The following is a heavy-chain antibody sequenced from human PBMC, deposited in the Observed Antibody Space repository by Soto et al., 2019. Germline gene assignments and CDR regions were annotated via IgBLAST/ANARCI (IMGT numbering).Heavy chain of an antibody. D-gene: IGHD3-3*01. V-gene: IGHV3-43*01. CDR1: GFTFDDYT. Sequence: GGSLRLSCAASGFTFDDYTMHWVRQAPGKGLEWVSLISWDGGSTFYADSVKGRFTISRDNSKNSLYLQMNSLRTEDTALYYCAKTDRRSLEWLLFDYWGQGTLVTVSS. CDR2: ISWDGGST. J-gene: IGHJ4*02. CDR3: AKTDRRSLEWLLFDY.